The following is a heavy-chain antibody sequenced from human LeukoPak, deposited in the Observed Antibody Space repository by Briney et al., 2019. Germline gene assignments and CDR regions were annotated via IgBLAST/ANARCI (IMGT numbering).Heavy chain of an antibody. V-gene: IGHV4-34*01. D-gene: IGHD4-17*01. CDR3: ARVRQTLDY. CDR1: GGSFSGYN. Sequence: SETLSLTCAVYGGSFSGYNWSWIRQPPGKGLEWIGEINHSGSTNYNPSLKSRVTISVDTSKNQFSLKLSSVTAADTAVYYCARVRQTLDYWGQGTLVTVSS. CDR2: INHSGST. J-gene: IGHJ4*02.